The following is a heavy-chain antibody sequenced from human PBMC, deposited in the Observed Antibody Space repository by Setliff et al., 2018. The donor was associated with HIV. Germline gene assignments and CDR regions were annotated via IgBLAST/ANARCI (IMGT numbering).Heavy chain of an antibody. Sequence: PSETLSLTCTVSDVSIRSSDYYWGWLRQPPGKGLEWIGSIFYSGRAFYNPSLKSRVTMSVDTSKNQFSLKVNSVTAADTAVFYCARHRVITGSFDSWSQGTLVTVSS. CDR3: ARHRVITGSFDS. J-gene: IGHJ4*02. V-gene: IGHV4-39*01. CDR1: DVSIRSSDYY. CDR2: IFYSGRA. D-gene: IGHD3-10*01.